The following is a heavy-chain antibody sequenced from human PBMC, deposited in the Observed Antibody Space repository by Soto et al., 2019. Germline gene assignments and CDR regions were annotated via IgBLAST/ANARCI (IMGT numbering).Heavy chain of an antibody. CDR1: GGSFSGYY. J-gene: IGHJ4*02. Sequence: QVQLQQWGAGLLKPSETLSLTCAVYGGSFSGYYWSWIRQPPGKGLEWIGEINHSGSTNYNPSLKCRVTISVDTSKNQFSLKLSSVTAADTAVYYCARGRITFIWGQGTLVTVSS. V-gene: IGHV4-34*01. CDR3: ARGRITFI. CDR2: INHSGST. D-gene: IGHD3-10*01.